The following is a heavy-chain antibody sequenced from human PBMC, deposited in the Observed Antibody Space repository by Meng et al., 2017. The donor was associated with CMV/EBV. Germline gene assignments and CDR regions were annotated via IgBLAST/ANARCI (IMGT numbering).Heavy chain of an antibody. CDR1: GFTFSNYG. D-gene: IGHD2-2*01. Sequence: GGSLRLSCAGSGFTFSNYGMHWVRQDPGKGLEWVAGIWYDGSNQYYADSVKGRFSISRDNSKNTLYLLMNSLRAVDTAVYYCAKDSRPAAMYYYGMDVWGQGTTVTVSS. CDR2: IWYDGSNQ. J-gene: IGHJ6*02. CDR3: AKDSRPAAMYYYGMDV. V-gene: IGHV3-33*06.